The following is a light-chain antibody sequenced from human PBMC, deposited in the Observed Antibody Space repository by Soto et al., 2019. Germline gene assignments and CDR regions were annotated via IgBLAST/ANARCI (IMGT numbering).Light chain of an antibody. CDR2: KAS. J-gene: IGKJ1*01. V-gene: IGKV1-5*03. CDR1: QSLSSW. CDR3: QQYNTYWT. Sequence: DIQMTQSPSTLSASVGDTVTITCRASQSLSSWLAWYQHKPGKAPKLLISKASSLESGVPSRFSGSGSGTEFTLAISGLQSDDFATYYCQQYNTYWTFGPGTKVEVK.